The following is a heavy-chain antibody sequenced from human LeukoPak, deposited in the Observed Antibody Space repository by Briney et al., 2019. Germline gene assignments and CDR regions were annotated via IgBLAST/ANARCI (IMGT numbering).Heavy chain of an antibody. D-gene: IGHD1-26*01. J-gene: IGHJ4*02. V-gene: IGHV3-7*01. CDR2: IKQDGSEK. CDR3: ARDSGGSYSGFDY. CDR1: GFTFSSYW. Sequence: GGSLRLSCAASGFTFSSYWMSWVRQAPGKGLEWVANIKQDGSEKYYVDSVKGRFTISRDNAKNSLYLQMNSLRAEDTAVYYCARDSGGSYSGFDYWGQGTLVAVSS.